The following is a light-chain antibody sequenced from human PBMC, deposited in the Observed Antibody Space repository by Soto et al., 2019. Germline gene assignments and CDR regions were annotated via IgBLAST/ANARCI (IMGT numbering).Light chain of an antibody. V-gene: IGKV2-30*02. CDR1: QSLVHCDGNTY. J-gene: IGKJ2*01. Sequence: VVLTQSPLSLPVTLGQPASISCRSSQSLVHCDGNTYCNWFHQRPGLSPRRLIYNVSNRYSGVPDRFSGRGSYTNLPLKHSGVEAEDVGVYYCMQGTHWPPYTFGHGTKLQIK. CDR2: NVS. CDR3: MQGTHWPPYT.